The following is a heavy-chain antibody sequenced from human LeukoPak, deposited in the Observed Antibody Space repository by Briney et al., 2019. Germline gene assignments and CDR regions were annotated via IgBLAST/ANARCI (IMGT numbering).Heavy chain of an antibody. Sequence: SGTLSLTCAVSGGSISSPNWWSWVRQPPGKGLEWIGEIYHSGSTNYNPSLKSRVTISADKSKNQFSLKLTYVTAADTAVYYCARDRVGVRAFDYWGQGTLVTVSS. CDR2: IYHSGST. V-gene: IGHV4-4*02. D-gene: IGHD3-10*01. CDR3: ARDRVGVRAFDY. J-gene: IGHJ4*02. CDR1: GGSISSPNW.